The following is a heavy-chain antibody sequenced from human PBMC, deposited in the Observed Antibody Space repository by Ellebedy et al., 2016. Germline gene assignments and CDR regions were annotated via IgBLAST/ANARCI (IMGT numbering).Heavy chain of an antibody. V-gene: IGHV4-59*01. Sequence: SETLSLTXTVSGGSISGYYWSWIRRPPGKGLQWIGYIYYTGITKYDPSFQTRVTMSVDASKNQYSLSLTSVSAADSAVYYCARLNRLQLITTYYYHSMDVWGQGITVTVSS. CDR1: GGSISGYY. CDR3: ARLNRLQLITTYYYHSMDV. CDR2: IYYTGIT. J-gene: IGHJ6*02. D-gene: IGHD1-1*01.